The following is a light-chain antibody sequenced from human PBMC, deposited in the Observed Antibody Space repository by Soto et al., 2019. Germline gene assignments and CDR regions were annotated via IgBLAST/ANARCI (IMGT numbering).Light chain of an antibody. CDR1: SSDVGGYNY. V-gene: IGLV2-14*01. Sequence: QSALTQPASVSGSPGQSITISCTGTSSDVGGYNYVSWYQQHPGKAPKIMIYEVSNRPSGVSNRFSGSKSXXTASLTISGLQAEDEADYYCSSYTSSSIDYVFGTGTKLTVL. CDR3: SSYTSSSIDYV. CDR2: EVS. J-gene: IGLJ1*01.